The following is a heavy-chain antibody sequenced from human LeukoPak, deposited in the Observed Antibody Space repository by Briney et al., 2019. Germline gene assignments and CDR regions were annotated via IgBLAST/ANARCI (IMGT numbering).Heavy chain of an antibody. CDR2: MNPNSGNT. CDR1: GYTYTSYD. Sequence: ASVKVSCKASGYTYTSYDINWVRQPTGQGLEWMRWMNPNSGNTGYAQKFQGRVTMTRNTSISTAYMELSSLRSEDTAVYYCARDPSFHGSIAAAGTGYFDYWGQGTLVTVSS. D-gene: IGHD6-13*01. J-gene: IGHJ4*02. V-gene: IGHV1-8*01. CDR3: ARDPSFHGSIAAAGTGYFDY.